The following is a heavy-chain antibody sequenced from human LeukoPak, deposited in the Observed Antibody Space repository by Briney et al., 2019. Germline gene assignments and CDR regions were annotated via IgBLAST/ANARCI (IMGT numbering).Heavy chain of an antibody. CDR3: ARWGIAAAGLTLFYY. CDR1: GFTVSSNY. D-gene: IGHD6-13*01. Sequence: GGSLRLSCAASGFTVSSNYMSWVRQAPGKGLEWVSVIYSGGSTYYADSVKGRFTISRDNSKNTLYLQMNSLRAEDAAVYYWARWGIAAAGLTLFYYSGQRTLVTVSS. J-gene: IGHJ4*02. V-gene: IGHV3-66*01. CDR2: IYSGGST.